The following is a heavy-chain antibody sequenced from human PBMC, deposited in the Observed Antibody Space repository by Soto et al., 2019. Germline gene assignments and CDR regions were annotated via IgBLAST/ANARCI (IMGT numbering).Heavy chain of an antibody. CDR3: ARETYCSSRNCPLGDFDY. Sequence: QVQLVQSGVEVKKPGASVKVSCKAFGYTFVTYGISWVRQAPGQGLEWMGWISAHNDDTNYAQKFQGRVTMTTDISTSTAYMELRSLRSDDTAVYYCARETYCSSRNCPLGDFDYWGQGTLVSVSS. V-gene: IGHV1-18*01. CDR1: GYTFVTYG. J-gene: IGHJ4*02. CDR2: ISAHNDDT. D-gene: IGHD2-2*01.